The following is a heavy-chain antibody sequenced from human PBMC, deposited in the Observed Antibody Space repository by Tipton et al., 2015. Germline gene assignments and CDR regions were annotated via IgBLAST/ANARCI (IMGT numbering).Heavy chain of an antibody. J-gene: IGHJ4*02. CDR2: ISTEGTT. CDR3: AREDGDLFGEPFDY. CDR1: GFSVRSND. D-gene: IGHD4-17*01. V-gene: IGHV3-53*01. Sequence: SLRLSCAASGFSVRSNDMNWVRQAPGQGLEWVSFISTEGTTIYADSVKGRFTISRDNAKNSLYVQMDSLRAEDTAVYYCAREDGDLFGEPFDYWGQGTLVTVSS.